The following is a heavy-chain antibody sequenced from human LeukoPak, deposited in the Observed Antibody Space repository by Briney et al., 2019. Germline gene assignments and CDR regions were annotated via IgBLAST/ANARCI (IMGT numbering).Heavy chain of an antibody. Sequence: QPGGSLRLSCAASGFTFTSYGMHWVRQAPGKGLEWVAIISFDGSRRFYADSVRGRFTVSRDNSKNTLFLQMDSLSADDTGVYYCAKEGTDYGDYPYFFDYWGQGTLVTVSS. D-gene: IGHD4-17*01. CDR1: GFTFTSYG. V-gene: IGHV3-30*18. CDR3: AKEGTDYGDYPYFFDY. J-gene: IGHJ4*02. CDR2: ISFDGSRR.